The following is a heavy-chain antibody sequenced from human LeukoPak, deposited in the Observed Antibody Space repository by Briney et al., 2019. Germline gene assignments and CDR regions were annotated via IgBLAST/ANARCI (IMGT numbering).Heavy chain of an antibody. CDR2: ISSSSSTI. J-gene: IGHJ6*02. CDR3: TRVQTGRSGLMDV. D-gene: IGHD2-8*02. Sequence: GGSLRLSCAASGFTFSSYSMNWVRQAPGKGLEWVSYISSSSSTIYYADSVKGRFTISRDNAKNSLYLQMNSLRVEDAAVYYCTRVQTGRSGLMDVWGRGTTVSVS. CDR1: GFTFSSYS. V-gene: IGHV3-48*01.